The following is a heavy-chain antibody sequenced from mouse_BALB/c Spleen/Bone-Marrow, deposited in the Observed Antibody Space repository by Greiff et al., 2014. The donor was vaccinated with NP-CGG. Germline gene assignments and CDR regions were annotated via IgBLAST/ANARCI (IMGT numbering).Heavy chain of an antibody. CDR2: INPFNGHT. V-gene: IGHV1-20*01. D-gene: IGHD2-3*01. CDR3: GRWGDGYYYAMDY. CDR1: GYSFTGYF. Sequence: EVQLQQSGPDLVKPGASVKLSCKASGYSFTGYFLNWVRQSHGKSLEWIGRINPFNGHTFYNQKFKGKATLTVDKSSTTAHMELQSLTSEDSAVYYCGRWGDGYYYAMDYWGQGTSVTVSS. J-gene: IGHJ4*01.